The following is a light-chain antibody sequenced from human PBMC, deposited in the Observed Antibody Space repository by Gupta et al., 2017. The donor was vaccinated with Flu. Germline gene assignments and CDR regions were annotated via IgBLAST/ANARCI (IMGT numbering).Light chain of an antibody. J-gene: IGLJ3*02. CDR2: EIN. V-gene: IGLV2-8*01. CDR1: SSDVGSYNY. Sequence: QSALTQPSSASGSPGQSVTICCTGSSSDVGSYNYVSWYQQHPGKGPKLMLYEINQRPSGVPDRFSGSKSGITASLTVSGLQAEDEADYYCSSYAGSNNLVFGGGTKLTVL. CDR3: SSYAGSNNLV.